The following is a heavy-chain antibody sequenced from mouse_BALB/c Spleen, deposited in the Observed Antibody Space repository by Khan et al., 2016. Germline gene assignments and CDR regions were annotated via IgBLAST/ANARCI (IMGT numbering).Heavy chain of an antibody. V-gene: IGHV1-4*01. J-gene: IGHJ4*01. CDR1: GYTFTSYT. D-gene: IGHD1-1*01. CDR3: ARGGYYYGSGYYALDY. CDR2: INPSSGYT. Sequence: VQLQQSGAELARPGASVKMSCKAFGYTFTSYTMHWVKQRPGQGLEWIGYINPSSGYTNYNQKFKDKATLTADKSSSTAYMQLSSLTSEDSAVYYCARGGYYYGSGYYALDYWGQGTSVTVSS.